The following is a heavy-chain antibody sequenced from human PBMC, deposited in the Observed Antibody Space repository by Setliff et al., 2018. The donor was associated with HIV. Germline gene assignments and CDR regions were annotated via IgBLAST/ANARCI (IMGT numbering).Heavy chain of an antibody. Sequence: SETLSLTCAVYGGSFSGYYWTWIRQPPGKGLEWIGEINHSGSTNYNPSLKSRVSMSVDTSKNQFSLRLSSVTAADTAVFCCARASTGYSSIWYRNGLTYYNYMDVWGRGTKVTVSS. CDR1: GGSFSGYY. J-gene: IGHJ6*03. D-gene: IGHD6-13*01. CDR2: INHSGST. V-gene: IGHV4-34*01. CDR3: ARASTGYSSIWYRNGLTYYNYMDV.